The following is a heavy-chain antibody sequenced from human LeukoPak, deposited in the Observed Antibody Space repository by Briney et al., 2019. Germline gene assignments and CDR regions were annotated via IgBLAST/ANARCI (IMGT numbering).Heavy chain of an antibody. D-gene: IGHD3-10*01. Sequence: ASVKVSCKASGGTFSSYAISWVRQAPRQGLEWMGGIIPIFGTANYAQKFQGRVTITADESTSTAYMELSSLRSEDTAVYYCAGLYYYGSGSPDYYGMDVWGQGTTVTVSS. J-gene: IGHJ6*02. V-gene: IGHV1-69*13. CDR2: IIPIFGTA. CDR3: AGLYYYGSGSPDYYGMDV. CDR1: GGTFSSYA.